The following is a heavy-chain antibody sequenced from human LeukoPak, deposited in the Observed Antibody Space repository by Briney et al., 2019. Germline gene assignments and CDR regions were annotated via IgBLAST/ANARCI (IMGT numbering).Heavy chain of an antibody. CDR3: AGRAAKHGMDV. CDR2: IYSSGST. CDR1: GFTVSSSY. J-gene: IGHJ6*02. D-gene: IGHD1-26*01. V-gene: IGHV3-66*01. Sequence: PGGSLRLSCAPSGFTVSSSYMSWVRQAPGKGLEWVSIIYSSGSTYYADSVKGRFTISRDNSKNTLYLQMNSLRAEDTGLYYCAGRAAKHGMDVWGQGTTVTVSS.